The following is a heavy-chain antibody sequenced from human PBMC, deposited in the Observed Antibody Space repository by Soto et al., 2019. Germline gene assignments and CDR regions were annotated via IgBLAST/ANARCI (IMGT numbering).Heavy chain of an antibody. V-gene: IGHV4-34*01. J-gene: IGHJ2*01. CDR1: GGSFSGYY. Sequence: PSETLSLTCAVYGGSFSGYYWSWIRQPPGKGLEWIGEINHSGSTNYNPSLKSRVTISVDTSKNQFSLKLSSVTAADTAVYYCARTDLNGDYEYWYFDLWGRGTLVTVSS. CDR3: ARTDLNGDYEYWYFDL. D-gene: IGHD4-17*01. CDR2: INHSGST.